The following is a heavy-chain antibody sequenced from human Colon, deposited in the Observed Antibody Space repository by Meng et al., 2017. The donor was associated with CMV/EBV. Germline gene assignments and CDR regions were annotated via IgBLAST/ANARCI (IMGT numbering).Heavy chain of an antibody. CDR2: ISADNGNT. J-gene: IGHJ6*02. CDR3: ARELKVHEYGMDV. Sequence: ASVKVSCKTSGYTFSNYGITWVRQAPGQGLEWMGWISADNGNTNYAQKFQGRVTMTRNTSISTAYMELSSLRSEDTAVYYCARELKVHEYGMDVWGQGTTVTVSS. V-gene: IGHV1-8*01. D-gene: IGHD2/OR15-2a*01. CDR1: GYTFSNYG.